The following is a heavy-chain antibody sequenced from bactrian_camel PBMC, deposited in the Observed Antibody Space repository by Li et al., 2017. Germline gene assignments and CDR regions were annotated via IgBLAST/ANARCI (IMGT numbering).Heavy chain of an antibody. D-gene: IGHD8*01. Sequence: DVQLVESGGGSVETGGSLRLSCASSRYSYRSNCLAWFRQRPEKAREGVAILWTGDGATFYSHSVKGRFTITHDNTKNTHFLEMSNPQPEDSAVYYCAVLELGARQALGKLHVFGPSGQGTQVTVS. CDR2: LWTGDGAT. CDR1: RYSYRSNC. CDR3: AVLELGARQALGKLHVFGP. V-gene: IGHV3S31*01. J-gene: IGHJ6*01.